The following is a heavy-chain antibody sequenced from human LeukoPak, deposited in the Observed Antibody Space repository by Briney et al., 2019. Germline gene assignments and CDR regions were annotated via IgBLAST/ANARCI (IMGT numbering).Heavy chain of an antibody. J-gene: IGHJ4*02. Sequence: PSETLSLTCAVYGGSFSGYYWSWIRQPPGKGLEWNGEINHSGSTNYNPSLKSRVTISVDTSKNQFSLKLSSVTAADTAVYYCARGTREQWLDYWGQGTLVTVSS. CDR3: ARGTREQWLDY. CDR2: INHSGST. CDR1: GGSFSGYY. D-gene: IGHD6-19*01. V-gene: IGHV4-34*01.